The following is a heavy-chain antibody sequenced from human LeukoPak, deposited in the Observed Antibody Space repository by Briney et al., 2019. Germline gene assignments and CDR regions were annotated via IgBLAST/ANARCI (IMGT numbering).Heavy chain of an antibody. D-gene: IGHD6-19*01. CDR2: ISGSGGST. CDR1: GFTFSSYA. CDR3: AGRRSSGWYAY. J-gene: IGHJ4*02. Sequence: GGSLRLSCAASGFTFSSYAMSWVRQAPGKGLEWVSAISGSGGSTYYADSVKGRFLIFRDTSKNTVDLQMNSLRVEDTAVYYCAGRRSSGWYAYWGQGTLVTVSS. V-gene: IGHV3-23*01.